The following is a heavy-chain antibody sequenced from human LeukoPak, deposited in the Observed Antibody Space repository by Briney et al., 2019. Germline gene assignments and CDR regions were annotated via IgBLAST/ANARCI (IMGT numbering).Heavy chain of an antibody. J-gene: IGHJ4*02. CDR1: GGSISSGSYY. V-gene: IGHV4-61*02. CDR3: ARKRPWGLSRYFDY. D-gene: IGHD7-27*01. Sequence: SETLSLTCTASGGSISSGSYYWSWVRQPAGKGLELIGRIYTSGSTNYNPSLKSRVTISLDTSKNQFSLKLSSVTAADTAVYYCARKRPWGLSRYFDYWGQGTLVTVSS. CDR2: IYTSGST.